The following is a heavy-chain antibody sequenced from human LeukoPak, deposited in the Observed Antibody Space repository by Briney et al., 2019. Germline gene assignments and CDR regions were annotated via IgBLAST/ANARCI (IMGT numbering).Heavy chain of an antibody. V-gene: IGHV3-23*01. CDR3: AKDRVIRYCSSTSCYYYYYMDV. D-gene: IGHD2-2*01. CDR2: ISGSGGST. Sequence: GGSLRLSCAASGFTFSSYGMSWVRQAPGKGLEWVSAISGSGGSTYYADSAKGRFTISRDNSKNTLYLQMNSLRAEDTAVYYCAKDRVIRYCSSTSCYYYYYMDVWGKGTTVTISS. CDR1: GFTFSSYG. J-gene: IGHJ6*03.